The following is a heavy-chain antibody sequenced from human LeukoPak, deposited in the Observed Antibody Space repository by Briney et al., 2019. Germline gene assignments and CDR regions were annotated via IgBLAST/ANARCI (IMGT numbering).Heavy chain of an antibody. CDR1: GYSFTSYW. V-gene: IGHV5-51*01. CDR2: IYPGDSDT. CDR3: ARVSTMVRGVITVFDY. Sequence: GESLKISCKGSGYSFTSYWIGWVRQMPGKGLEWMGIIYPGDSDTRYSPSFQGQVTISADKSISTAYLQWSSLKASDTAMYYCARVSTMVRGVITVFDYWGQGTLVTVSS. J-gene: IGHJ4*02. D-gene: IGHD3-10*01.